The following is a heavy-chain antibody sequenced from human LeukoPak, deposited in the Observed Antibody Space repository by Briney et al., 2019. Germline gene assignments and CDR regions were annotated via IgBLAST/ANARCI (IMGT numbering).Heavy chain of an antibody. CDR1: GGSFSGYY. CDR3: AKSKLPTRDFDH. V-gene: IGHV4-34*01. J-gene: IGHJ4*02. CDR2: INHSGST. Sequence: SETLSLTCAVYGGSFSGYYWSWIRQPPGKGLEWIGEINHSGSTHYNPSLKSRVTMSVDTSKNEFSLKLSSVTAADTAVYYCAKSKLPTRDFDHWGQGTLVTVSS.